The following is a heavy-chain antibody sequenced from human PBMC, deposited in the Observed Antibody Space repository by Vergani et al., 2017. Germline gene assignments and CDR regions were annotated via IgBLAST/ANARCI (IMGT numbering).Heavy chain of an antibody. CDR1: GFTFSSYG. V-gene: IGHV3-30*02. CDR2: IRYDGSNK. J-gene: IGHJ3*02. Sequence: QVQLVESLGGVVQPGGSLRLSCAASGFTFSSYGMHWVRQAPGKGLEWVAFIRYDGSNKYYADSVKGRFTISRDNSKNTLYLQMNSLRTEDTAVYYCAKDWVVPAAHDAFDIWGQGTMVTVSS. CDR3: AKDWVVPAAHDAFDI. D-gene: IGHD2-2*01.